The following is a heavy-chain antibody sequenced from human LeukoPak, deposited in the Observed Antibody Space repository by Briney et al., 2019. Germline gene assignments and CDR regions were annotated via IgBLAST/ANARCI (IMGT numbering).Heavy chain of an antibody. CDR2: IIPILGIA. J-gene: IGHJ4*02. D-gene: IGHD5-24*01. CDR3: ARDGEMATTPFDY. Sequence: GASVKVSCKASGGTFISYAISWVRQAPGQGLEWMGRIIPILGIANYGQKFQGRVTITADKSTSTAYMELSSLRSEDTAVYYCARDGEMATTPFDYWGQGTPVTVSS. V-gene: IGHV1-69*04. CDR1: GGTFISYA.